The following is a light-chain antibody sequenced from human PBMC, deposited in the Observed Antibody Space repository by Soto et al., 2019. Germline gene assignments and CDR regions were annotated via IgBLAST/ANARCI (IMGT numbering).Light chain of an antibody. J-gene: IGLJ3*02. CDR1: SSDFGSYNL. CDR2: EVS. V-gene: IGLV2-23*02. CDR3: CSYAGSSPWV. Sequence: QSVLTQPASVSGSPGQSITISCTGTSSDFGSYNLVSWYQQHPGKAPKLMIYEVSKRPSGVSNRFSGSKSGNTASLTISGLQAEDEADYYCCSYAGSSPWVFGGGTKLTVL.